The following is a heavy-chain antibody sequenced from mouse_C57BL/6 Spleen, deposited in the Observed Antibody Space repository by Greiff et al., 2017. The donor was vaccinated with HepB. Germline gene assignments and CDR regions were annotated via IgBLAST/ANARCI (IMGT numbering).Heavy chain of an antibody. Sequence: EVMLVESGGGLVKPGGSLKLSCAASGFTFSSYAMSWVRQTPEKRLEWVATISDGGSYTYYPDNVKGRFTISRDNAKNNLYLQMSHLKSEDTAMYYCARDRGYGSSLYWYCDVWGTGTTVTVSS. D-gene: IGHD1-1*01. CDR3: ARDRGYGSSLYWYCDV. CDR2: ISDGGSYT. V-gene: IGHV5-4*01. J-gene: IGHJ1*03. CDR1: GFTFSSYA.